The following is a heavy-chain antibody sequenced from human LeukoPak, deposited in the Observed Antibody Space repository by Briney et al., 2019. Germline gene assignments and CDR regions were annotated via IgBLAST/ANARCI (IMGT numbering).Heavy chain of an antibody. CDR1: GFTFGDYG. J-gene: IGHJ3*02. CDR3: AKDISFSDSSGAFDI. V-gene: IGHV3-20*04. Sequence: GGSLRLSCAASGFTFGDYGMSWVRQVPGKGLEWVSGINWIGGSTGYADSVKGRFTISRDNAKNSLYLQMNSLRAEDTALYYCAKDISFSDSSGAFDIWGQGTMVTVSS. CDR2: INWIGGST. D-gene: IGHD3-22*01.